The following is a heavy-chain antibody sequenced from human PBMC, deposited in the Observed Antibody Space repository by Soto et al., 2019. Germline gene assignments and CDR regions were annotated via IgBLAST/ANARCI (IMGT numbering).Heavy chain of an antibody. V-gene: IGHV3-23*01. J-gene: IGHJ4*02. Sequence: EVQLLESGGGLVQPGGSLRLSCTASGFTFSYCAMTWVRQTPGKGLEWVSTITGSGDRTSYSDSVEGRFTISRDNSNNSLYLQMNSLRVEDTALDYCAKSYNWWSLRSDYFGLGTLVTVSS. CDR3: AKSYNWWSLRSDY. CDR2: ITGSGDRT. CDR1: GFTFSYCA. D-gene: IGHD3-16*01.